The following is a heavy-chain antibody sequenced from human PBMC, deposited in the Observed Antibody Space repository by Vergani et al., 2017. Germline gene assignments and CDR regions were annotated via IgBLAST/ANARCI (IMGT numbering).Heavy chain of an antibody. CDR3: ARLRPADY. CDR2: IIPIMGTA. D-gene: IGHD2-2*01. CDR1: GGTFSSYT. J-gene: IGHJ4*02. Sequence: QVQLMQSGAEVKKPGSSVKVSCKASGGTFSSYTISWVRQAPGQGLEWMGGIIPIMGTAKYAQKFQGRVTISADESTSTAYMELNSLRSEDTAVYYCARLRPADYWGQGSLVTVSS. V-gene: IGHV1-69*01.